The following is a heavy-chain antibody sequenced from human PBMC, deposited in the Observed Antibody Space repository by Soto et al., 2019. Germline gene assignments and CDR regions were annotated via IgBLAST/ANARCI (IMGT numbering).Heavy chain of an antibody. CDR3: ARGGWGAYYLDT. Sequence: EVQLVESGGGLVQPGGSLRLSCAASGFNFRNYWMHWVRQAPGKGLVWVSRIKYDESSTDYADSVYGRFIISRDNAKNTVDMQMNSLRSEDTAVYYCARGGWGAYYLDTWGQGTLVTVSS. CDR1: GFNFRNYW. CDR2: IKYDESST. V-gene: IGHV3-74*01. D-gene: IGHD1-26*01. J-gene: IGHJ4*02.